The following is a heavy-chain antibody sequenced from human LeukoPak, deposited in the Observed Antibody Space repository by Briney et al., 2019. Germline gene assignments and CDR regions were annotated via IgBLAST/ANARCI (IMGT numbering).Heavy chain of an antibody. CDR3: ARQRSSGWNDFDY. CDR2: IYPGDSDT. D-gene: IGHD6-19*01. CDR1: GYSFTSYW. V-gene: IGHV5-51*01. J-gene: IGHJ4*02. Sequence: GEPLQISCKGSGYSFTSYWIGWVRQMPGKGLEWMGIIYPGDSDTRYSPSFQGQVTISADKSISTTYLQWSSLKASDTAMYYCARQRSSGWNDFDYWGQGTLVTVSS.